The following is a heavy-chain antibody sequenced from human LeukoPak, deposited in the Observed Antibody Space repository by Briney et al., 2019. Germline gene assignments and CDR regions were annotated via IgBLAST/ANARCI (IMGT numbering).Heavy chain of an antibody. CDR2: IIPIFGTA. V-gene: IGHV1-69*06. CDR1: GGTFSSYA. CDR3: ATLSGIAAAGLFDY. Sequence: SVKVSFKASGGTFSSYAISWVRQAPGQGLEWMGGIIPIFGTANNAQKFQGRVTITADKSTSTAYMELSSLRSEDTAVYYCATLSGIAAAGLFDYWGQGTLVTVSS. D-gene: IGHD6-13*01. J-gene: IGHJ4*02.